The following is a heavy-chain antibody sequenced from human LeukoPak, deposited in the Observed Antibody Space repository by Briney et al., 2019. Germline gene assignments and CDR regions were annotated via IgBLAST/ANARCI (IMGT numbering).Heavy chain of an antibody. V-gene: IGHV4-38-2*02. CDR1: GYSINNGYY. CDR3: ARARERMGVRGVINWFDP. J-gene: IGHJ5*02. CDR2: IYYSGST. Sequence: PSETLSLTCTVSGYSINNGYYWGWIRQPPGKGLEWIGFIYYSGSTYYNPSLKSRFTISLDTSKNQFSLKLSSVTAADTAVYYCARARERMGVRGVINWFDPWGQGTLVTVSS. D-gene: IGHD3-10*01.